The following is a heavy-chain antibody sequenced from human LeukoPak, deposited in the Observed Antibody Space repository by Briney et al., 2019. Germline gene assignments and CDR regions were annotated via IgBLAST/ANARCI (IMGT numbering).Heavy chain of an antibody. CDR3: AMAYSSSWYLWGPEALTFDY. CDR1: GFTFSSYA. CDR2: VSGNGGST. J-gene: IGHJ4*02. Sequence: KTGGSLRFSCAASGFTFSSYAMSWVRQTPGTGLNWVSTVSGNGGSTHYADSVKGRFTISRDNSKNTLYLEMNSLRTEDTAVYYCAMAYSSSWYLWGPEALTFDYWGQGTLVTVSS. V-gene: IGHV3-23*01. D-gene: IGHD6-13*01.